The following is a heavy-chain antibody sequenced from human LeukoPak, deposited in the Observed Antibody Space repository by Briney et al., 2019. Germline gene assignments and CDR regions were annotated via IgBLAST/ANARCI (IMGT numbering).Heavy chain of an antibody. J-gene: IGHJ5*02. CDR1: GDSISNTY. Sequence: SSETLSLTCTVSGDSISNTYWSWIRQPAGKGLEWIGRIYTSGSTNYNPSLKSRVTMSVDTSKNQFSLKLSSVTAADTAVYYCARDLGVVVPAAWFDPWGQGTLVTVSS. CDR3: ARDLGVVVPAAWFDP. CDR2: IYTSGST. V-gene: IGHV4-4*07. D-gene: IGHD2-2*01.